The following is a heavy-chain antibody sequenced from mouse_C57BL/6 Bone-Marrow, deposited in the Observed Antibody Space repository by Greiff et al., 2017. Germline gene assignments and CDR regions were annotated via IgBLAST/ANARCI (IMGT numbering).Heavy chain of an antibody. D-gene: IGHD2-1*01. CDR3: TRAHDGNYEFAY. CDR1: GFTFSSYA. V-gene: IGHV5-9-1*02. Sequence: EVMLVESGEGLVKPGGSLKLSCAASGFTFSSYAMSWVRQTPEKRLEWVAYISSGGDYIYYADTVKGRFTISRDNARNTLYLQMSSLKSEDTAMYYCTRAHDGNYEFAYWGQGTLVTVSA. CDR2: ISSGGDYI. J-gene: IGHJ3*01.